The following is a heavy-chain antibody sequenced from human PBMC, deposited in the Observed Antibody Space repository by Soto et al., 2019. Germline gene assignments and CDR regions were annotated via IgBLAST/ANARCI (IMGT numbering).Heavy chain of an antibody. CDR2: IFHSGST. J-gene: IGHJ4*02. Sequence: QVQLQESGPGLVKPSGTLSLTCAVSGGSIRSNNRWSWVRQPPGKGLEWIGEIFHSGSTNYNPCLNTGVTISVDKSKHQFSLKLSSGTAADTAVDYCARVYSGSYADYWGQGTLGTVSS. CDR3: ARVYSGSYADY. CDR1: GGSIRSNNR. D-gene: IGHD1-26*01. V-gene: IGHV4-4*02.